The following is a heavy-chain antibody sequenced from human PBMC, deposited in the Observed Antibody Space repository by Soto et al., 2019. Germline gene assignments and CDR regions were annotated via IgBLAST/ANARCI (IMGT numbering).Heavy chain of an antibody. D-gene: IGHD3-16*01. CDR2: TSYDGSNN. CDR1: GFTFRSYV. V-gene: IGHV3-33*05. J-gene: IGHJ4*02. CDR3: ARWGTTGGLDV. Sequence: QVQLVESGGGMVQPGTSLRLSCVGSGFTFRSYVIHWVRQAPGKGLEWVALTSYDGSNNFYGDSVKGRFTISRHNSRNTVELQMDSLRLEDTALYYCARWGTTGGLDVWGQGTLVSVSS.